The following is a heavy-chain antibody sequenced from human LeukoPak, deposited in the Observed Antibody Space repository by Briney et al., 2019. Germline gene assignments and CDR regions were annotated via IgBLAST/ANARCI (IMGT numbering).Heavy chain of an antibody. CDR2: ISAYNGNT. CDR3: ARGHLGYCSSTSCYNYYYYGMDV. J-gene: IGHJ6*02. D-gene: IGHD2-2*02. V-gene: IGHV1-18*01. Sequence: GASVKVSCKASGYTFTSYGISRVRQAPGQGLEWMGWISAYNGNTNYAQKLQGRVTMTTDTSTSTAYMELRSLRSDDTAVYYCARGHLGYCSSTSCYNYYYYGMDVWGQGTTVTVSS. CDR1: GYTFTSYG.